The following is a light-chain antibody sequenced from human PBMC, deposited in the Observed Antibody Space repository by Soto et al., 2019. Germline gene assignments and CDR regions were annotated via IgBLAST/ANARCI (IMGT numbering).Light chain of an antibody. Sequence: IQMTQSPSTLAASLGEGVTITCRASQSISSWLAWYQQKPGKAPKLLIFDASSLESGVPSRFSGSGSGTEFTLTISSLQPDDFATYYCQQYNSYPWTFDQGTKVDI. V-gene: IGKV1-5*01. J-gene: IGKJ1*01. CDR2: DAS. CDR3: QQYNSYPWT. CDR1: QSISSW.